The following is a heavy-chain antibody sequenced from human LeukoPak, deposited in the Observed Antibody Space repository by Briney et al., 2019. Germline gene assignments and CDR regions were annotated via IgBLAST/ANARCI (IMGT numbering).Heavy chain of an antibody. J-gene: IGHJ4*02. V-gene: IGHV3-48*03. CDR2: IGSSGTTI. Sequence: PGGSLRLSCAVSGFPFSVYEMNWVRQAPGKGLEWVSNIGSSGTTIYYADSVRGRFSISGDNAKSSLYLQMNSLRVEDTAVYYCALLAMASDFDYWGQGALVTVSS. CDR1: GFPFSVYE. D-gene: IGHD6-19*01. CDR3: ALLAMASDFDY.